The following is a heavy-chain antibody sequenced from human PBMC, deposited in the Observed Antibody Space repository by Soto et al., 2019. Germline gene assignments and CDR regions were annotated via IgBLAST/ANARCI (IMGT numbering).Heavy chain of an antibody. J-gene: IGHJ6*02. Sequence: QVQLVQSGAEVKKPGSSVKVSCRASGGTFNSHTISGVRQAPGQGLEWMGGIMPMFGVTNYARKFQGRLTMTANESTTTAYMELTSLTSDETAVYYCAGEGVTSSMSLPWMGYHYYGLDVWGQGTTVIVSS. D-gene: IGHD2-2*01. CDR1: GGTFNSHT. V-gene: IGHV1-69*12. CDR3: AGEGVTSSMSLPWMGYHYYGLDV. CDR2: IMPMFGVT.